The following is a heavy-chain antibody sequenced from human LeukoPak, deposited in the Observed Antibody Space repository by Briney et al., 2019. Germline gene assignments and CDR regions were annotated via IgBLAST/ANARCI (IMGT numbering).Heavy chain of an antibody. D-gene: IGHD3-22*01. V-gene: IGHV1-3*01. CDR3: ARTGGYYEAFDI. J-gene: IGHJ3*02. Sequence: ASVKVSCKASGYTFTSYAMHWVRQAPGQRLEWMGWINAGNGNTKYSQKFQGRVTITGDTSASTAYMELSSLRSEDTAVYYCARTGGYYEAFDIWGQGTMVTVSS. CDR1: GYTFTSYA. CDR2: INAGNGNT.